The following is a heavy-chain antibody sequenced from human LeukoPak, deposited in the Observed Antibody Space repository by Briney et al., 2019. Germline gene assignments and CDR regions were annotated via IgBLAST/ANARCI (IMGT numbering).Heavy chain of an antibody. Sequence: ASVKASCKASGYTFTSYGINWVRQAPGQGLEWMGWISAYNGITNYAQKLQGRVTMTTDTSTSTAYMELRSLRSDDTAVYYCARDRRCSGGSCYSSWYYFDYWGQGTLVTVSS. CDR3: ARDRRCSGGSCYSSWYYFDY. J-gene: IGHJ4*02. CDR2: ISAYNGIT. V-gene: IGHV1-18*04. D-gene: IGHD2-15*01. CDR1: GYTFTSYG.